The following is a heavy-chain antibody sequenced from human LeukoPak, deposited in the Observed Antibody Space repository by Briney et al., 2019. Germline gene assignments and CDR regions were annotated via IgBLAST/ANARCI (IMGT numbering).Heavy chain of an antibody. Sequence: SETLSLTCSVSGGSISSSSYYWGWIRQPPGKGLEWIGEINHSGSTNYNPSLKSRVTIPVDTSKNQFSLKLSSVTAADTAVYYCARGLRVVMRIPTNYMDVWGKGTTVTVSS. CDR1: GGSISSSSYY. CDR3: ARGLRVVMRIPTNYMDV. J-gene: IGHJ6*03. V-gene: IGHV4-39*07. CDR2: INHSGST. D-gene: IGHD4-23*01.